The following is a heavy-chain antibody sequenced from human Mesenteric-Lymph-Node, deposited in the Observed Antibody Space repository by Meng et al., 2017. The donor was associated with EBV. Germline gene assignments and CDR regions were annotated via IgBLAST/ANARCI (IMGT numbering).Heavy chain of an antibody. J-gene: IGHJ1*01. Sequence: GRSCSGLRGPGASVDVSCKASGDCVRRIEISWLRQASGQGVEWLGWINTITGIPPYAQGVAGRFVFSLDTSVTTAYLHISSLAADDTAVYFCARRPDSSGWSYRHWGQGTLVTVSS. V-gene: IGHV7-4-1*02. D-gene: IGHD6-13*01. CDR1: GDCVRRIE. CDR3: ARRPDSSGWSYRH. CDR2: INTITGIP.